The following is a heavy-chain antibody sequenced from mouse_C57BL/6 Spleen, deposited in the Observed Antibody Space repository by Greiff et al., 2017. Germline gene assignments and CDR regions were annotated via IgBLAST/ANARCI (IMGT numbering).Heavy chain of an antibody. J-gene: IGHJ4*01. Sequence: QVQLKESGAELVKPGASVKISCKASGYAFSSYWMNWVKQRPGKGLEWIGQIYPGDGDTNYNGKFKGKATLTADKSSSTAYMQLSSLTSEDSAVXFCARWGYVSPHAMDYWGQGTSGTVSS. CDR1: GYAFSSYW. CDR3: ARWGYVSPHAMDY. V-gene: IGHV1-80*01. D-gene: IGHD1-1*01. CDR2: IYPGDGDT.